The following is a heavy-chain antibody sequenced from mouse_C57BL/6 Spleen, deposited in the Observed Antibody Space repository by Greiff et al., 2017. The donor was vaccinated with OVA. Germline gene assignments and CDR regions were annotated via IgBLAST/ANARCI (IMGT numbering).Heavy chain of an antibody. CDR1: GYAFTNYL. D-gene: IGHD2-10*02. V-gene: IGHV1-54*01. Sequence: VQLQQSGAELVRPGTSVKVSCKASGYAFTNYLIEWVKQRPGQGLEWIGVINPGSGGTNYNEKFKGKATLTADKSSSTAYMQLSSLTSEDSAVYFCARTKEYGNYFAYWGQGTLVTVSA. CDR3: ARTKEYGNYFAY. J-gene: IGHJ3*01. CDR2: INPGSGGT.